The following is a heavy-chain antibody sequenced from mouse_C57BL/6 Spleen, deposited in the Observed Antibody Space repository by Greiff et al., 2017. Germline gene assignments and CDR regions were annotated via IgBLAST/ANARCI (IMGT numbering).Heavy chain of an antibody. CDR1: GYTFTSYW. CDR3: ARGSDPYYFDY. Sequence: QVQLKQPGAELVMPGASVKLSCKASGYTFTSYWMHWVKQRPGQGLEWIGEIDPSDSYTNYNQKFKGKSTLTVDKSSSTAYMQLSSLTSEDSAVYYCARGSDPYYFDYWGQGTTLTVSS. V-gene: IGHV1-69*01. J-gene: IGHJ2*01. CDR2: IDPSDSYT.